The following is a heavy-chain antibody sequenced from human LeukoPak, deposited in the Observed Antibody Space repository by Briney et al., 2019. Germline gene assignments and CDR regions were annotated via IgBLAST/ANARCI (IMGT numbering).Heavy chain of an antibody. V-gene: IGHV3-21*01. CDR3: ARERYSGYENWFDP. Sequence: GGSLRLSCAASGFTFSSYSMNWVRQAPGKGLEWVSSISSSSSYIYYADSVKGRFTISRDNAKNSLYLQMNSLRAEDTAVYYCARERYSGYENWFDPWGQGTLVTVSS. D-gene: IGHD5-12*01. CDR1: GFTFSSYS. J-gene: IGHJ5*02. CDR2: ISSSSSYI.